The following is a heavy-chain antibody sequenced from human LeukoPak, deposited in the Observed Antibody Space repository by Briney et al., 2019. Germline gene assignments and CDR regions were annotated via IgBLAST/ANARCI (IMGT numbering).Heavy chain of an antibody. CDR3: AKDIDSAVAGTLYY. V-gene: IGHV3-43*02. CDR2: ISGDGGST. CDR1: FTXXXYG. D-gene: IGHD6-13*01. Sequence: FTXXXYGMNWVRQAPGKGLEWVSLISGDGGSTDYADSVKGRFTISRDNSNISLYLQMISLKTEDTSLYSCAKDIDSAVAGTLYYYGQGTLVTVSS. J-gene: IGHJ4*02.